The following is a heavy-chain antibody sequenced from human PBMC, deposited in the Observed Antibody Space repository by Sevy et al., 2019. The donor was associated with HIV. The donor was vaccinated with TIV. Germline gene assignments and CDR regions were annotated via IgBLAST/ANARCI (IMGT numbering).Heavy chain of an antibody. Sequence: GSLRLSCAASGFTFSSYEMNWVRQAPGKGLEWVSYISSSGSTIYYADSVKGRFTISRDNARNSGYLQMHSLSVEDSGVYYCARAMGVWGQGTTVTVSS. J-gene: IGHJ6*02. CDR1: GFTFSSYE. CDR2: ISSSGSTI. CDR3: ARAMGV. V-gene: IGHV3-48*03.